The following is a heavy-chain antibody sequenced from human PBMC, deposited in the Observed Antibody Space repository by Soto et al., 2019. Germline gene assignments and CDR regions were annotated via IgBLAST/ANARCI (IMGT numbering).Heavy chain of an antibody. CDR2: IRSKAYGGTT. J-gene: IGHJ6*02. CDR1: GFTFGDYA. CDR3: TREGQWLVRYYYYGMDV. Sequence: GGSLRLSXTASGFTFGDYAMSWFRQAPGKGLEWVGFIRSKAYGGTTEYAASVKGRFTISRDDSKSIAYLQMNSLKTEDTAVYYCTREGQWLVRYYYYGMDVWGQGTTVTVSS. V-gene: IGHV3-49*03. D-gene: IGHD6-19*01.